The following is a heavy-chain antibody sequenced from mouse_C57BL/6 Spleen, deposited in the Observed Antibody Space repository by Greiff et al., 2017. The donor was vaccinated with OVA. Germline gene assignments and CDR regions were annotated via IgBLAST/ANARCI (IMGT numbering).Heavy chain of an antibody. Sequence: VQLQQSGPELVKPGASVKIPCKASGYTFTDYNMDWVKQSHGKSLEWIGDINPNNGGTIYNQKFKGKATLTVDKSSSTAYMELRSLTSEDTAVYYCARRGYYGYDGDYYAMDYWGQGTSVTVSS. V-gene: IGHV1-18*01. CDR3: ARRGYYGYDGDYYAMDY. D-gene: IGHD2-2*01. CDR1: GYTFTDYN. J-gene: IGHJ4*01. CDR2: INPNNGGT.